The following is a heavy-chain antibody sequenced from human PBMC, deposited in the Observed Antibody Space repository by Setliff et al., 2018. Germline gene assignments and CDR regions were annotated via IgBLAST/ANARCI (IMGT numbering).Heavy chain of an antibody. CDR2: IIPLFETT. D-gene: IGHD6-6*01. CDR1: GSTLTELT. Sequence: ASVKVSCKVSGSTLTELTMYWVRQAPGQGLEWMGRIIPLFETTNYVEKFQGRVTITADKSTSTAYMELSRLTSEDTAVYYCALEYSNSSPTVYYYMDVWGKGTTVTVSS. CDR3: ALEYSNSSPTVYYYMDV. V-gene: IGHV1-69*08. J-gene: IGHJ6*03.